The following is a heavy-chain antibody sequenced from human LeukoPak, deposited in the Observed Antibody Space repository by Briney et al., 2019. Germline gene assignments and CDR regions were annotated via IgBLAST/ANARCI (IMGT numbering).Heavy chain of an antibody. CDR2: IIPIFGSA. D-gene: IGHD4-23*01. CDR1: GGTFSSYT. Sequence: VASVKVSCKASGGTFSSYTITWVRQAPGQGLEWMGGIIPIFGSANYAQKFQGRVTITADESTSTVYIDLTSLRSEDTAVYYCAREDGGLDYWGQGTLVTVSS. CDR3: AREDGGLDY. J-gene: IGHJ4*02. V-gene: IGHV1-69*01.